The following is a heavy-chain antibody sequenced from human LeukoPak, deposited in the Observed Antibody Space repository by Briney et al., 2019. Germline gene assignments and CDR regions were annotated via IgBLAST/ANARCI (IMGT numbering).Heavy chain of an antibody. CDR2: ISFHGTDT. Sequence: GTSLRLSCAASGFTLISYAIHWVRQAPGKGLEWVAVISFHGTDTFYADSVKGRFTISRDNSKNTLYLQMSSLRGDDTAVYYCARDRGRYFDWLPTMGYYYYMDVWGKGTTVTISS. CDR1: GFTLISYA. CDR3: ARDRGRYFDWLPTMGYYYYMDV. J-gene: IGHJ6*03. V-gene: IGHV3-30*04. D-gene: IGHD3-9*01.